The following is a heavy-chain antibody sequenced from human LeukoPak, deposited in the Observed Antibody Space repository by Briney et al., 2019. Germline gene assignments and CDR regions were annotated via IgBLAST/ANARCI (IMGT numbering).Heavy chain of an antibody. CDR1: GFTFTKNA. D-gene: IGHD6-19*01. CDR3: AKVRGKYSSGREADY. J-gene: IGHJ4*02. CDR2: ISGTGGTT. Sequence: GSLRLSCAASGFTFTKNAMSWVRQAPGKGLEWVSDISGTGGTTYYADSVKGRFTISRDNSKNTLYLQMSSLRAEDTAVYYCAKVRGKYSSGREADYWGQGTLVTVSS. V-gene: IGHV3-23*01.